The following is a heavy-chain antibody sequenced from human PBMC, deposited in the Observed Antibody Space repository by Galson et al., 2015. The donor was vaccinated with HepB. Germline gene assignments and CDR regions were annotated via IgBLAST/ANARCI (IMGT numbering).Heavy chain of an antibody. V-gene: IGHV3-48*02. CDR1: GFTFSTYT. Sequence: SLRLSCAASGFTFSTYTMNWVRQAPGKGLEWVSYISFDNIIYYADSVKGRFTISRDNAKNSLYLQVNRLRDEDTAVYYCARDFWYYGMDVWGQGTTVTVSS. J-gene: IGHJ6*02. CDR2: ISFDNII. D-gene: IGHD2/OR15-2a*01. CDR3: ARDFWYYGMDV.